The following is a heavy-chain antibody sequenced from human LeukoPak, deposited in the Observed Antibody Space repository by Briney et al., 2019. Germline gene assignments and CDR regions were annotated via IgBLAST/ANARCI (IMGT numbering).Heavy chain of an antibody. CDR2: IIPLFGRA. V-gene: IGHV1-69*01. CDR3: ASPKEDSDYYFDH. Sequence: GASVRVSCKASGGTFRKYAISWVRQAPGQGLVLVGGIIPLFGRAEYAQRFQGRVTIIADEATSTVYMEVSSLRSEDTAVYYCASPKEDSDYYFDHWGQGTLVTVSS. D-gene: IGHD4-11*01. J-gene: IGHJ4*02. CDR1: GGTFRKYA.